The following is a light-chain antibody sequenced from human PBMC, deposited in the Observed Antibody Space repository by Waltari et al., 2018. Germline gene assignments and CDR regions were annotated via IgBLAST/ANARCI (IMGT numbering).Light chain of an antibody. V-gene: IGLV3-9*01. CDR1: NIGRKD. Sequence: SYELTQPLSVSVALGQTARITCGGNNIGRKDVHWYQQKPGQAPVLVNRPSGIRERFSRSNSGNTATLTIIRAQAGDEADYYCQVYDSNTWVFGGGTKLTVL. J-gene: IGLJ3*02. CDR3: QVYDSNTWV.